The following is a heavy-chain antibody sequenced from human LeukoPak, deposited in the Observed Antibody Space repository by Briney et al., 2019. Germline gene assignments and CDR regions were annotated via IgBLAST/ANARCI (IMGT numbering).Heavy chain of an antibody. D-gene: IGHD1-26*01. CDR1: SGSISSGGYY. CDR3: ARHVRGSYRDHFDY. V-gene: IGHV4-61*08. Sequence: SETLSLTCTVSSGSISSGGYYWSWIRQHPGKGLEWIGYIYYSGSTNYNPSLKSRVTISVDTSKNQFSLKLSSVTAADTAVYYCARHVRGSYRDHFDYWGQGTLVTVSS. J-gene: IGHJ4*02. CDR2: IYYSGST.